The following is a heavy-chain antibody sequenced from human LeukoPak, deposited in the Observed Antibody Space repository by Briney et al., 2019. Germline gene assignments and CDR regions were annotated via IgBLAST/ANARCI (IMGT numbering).Heavy chain of an antibody. V-gene: IGHV3-23*01. CDR3: ARRLRFLEWLPPYYYYYGMDV. Sequence: GGSLRLSCAASGFTFSSYAMSWVRQAPGKGLEWVSVFTSGGTTYYTDSVKGRFTISRDNSKNTLYLQMNSLRAEDTAVYYCARRLRFLEWLPPYYYYYGMDVWGQGTTVTVSS. J-gene: IGHJ6*02. CDR1: GFTFSSYA. CDR2: FTSGGTT. D-gene: IGHD3-3*01.